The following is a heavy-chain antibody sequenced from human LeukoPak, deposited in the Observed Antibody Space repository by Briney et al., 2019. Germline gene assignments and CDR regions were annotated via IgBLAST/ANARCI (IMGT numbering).Heavy chain of an antibody. J-gene: IGHJ4*02. D-gene: IGHD3-9*01. Sequence: SETLSLTCTVSGGSISSYYWSWLRQPPGKGLEWIGYIYYSGSTNYNPSFKSRVTISVDTSKNQFSLKLSSLTAADTAVYYCARSKDILTGYCFDYWGQGTLVTVSS. CDR3: ARSKDILTGYCFDY. CDR1: GGSISSYY. CDR2: IYYSGST. V-gene: IGHV4-59*01.